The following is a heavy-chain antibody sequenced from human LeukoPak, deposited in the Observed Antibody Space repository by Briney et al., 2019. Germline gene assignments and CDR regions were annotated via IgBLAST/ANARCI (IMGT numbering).Heavy chain of an antibody. V-gene: IGHV3-74*01. J-gene: IGHJ5*02. CDR3: ARDLGQYYDTSDNWFDP. CDR1: GFTFSNYW. CDR2: INSDGINT. Sequence: GGSLRLSCAASGFTFSNYWMHWVRQAPGKGLVWVSRINSDGINTSYADSVKGRFTISRNNAKNTLNLQMNSLRAEDTAVYYCARDLGQYYDTSDNWFDPWGQGTLVTVSS. D-gene: IGHD3-22*01.